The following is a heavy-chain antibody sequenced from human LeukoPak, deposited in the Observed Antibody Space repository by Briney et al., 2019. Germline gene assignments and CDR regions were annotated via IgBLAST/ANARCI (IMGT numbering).Heavy chain of an antibody. CDR2: IYYSGST. CDR1: GGSISSYY. D-gene: IGHD3-10*01. V-gene: IGHV4-59*08. J-gene: IGHJ3*02. Sequence: PSETLSLTCTVSGGSISSYYWSWIRQPPGKGLEWIGYIYYSGSTNYNPSLKSRVTISVDTSKNQFSLKLSSVTAADTAVYYCARRSYGSGSDDAFDIWGQGTMVTVSS. CDR3: ARRSYGSGSDDAFDI.